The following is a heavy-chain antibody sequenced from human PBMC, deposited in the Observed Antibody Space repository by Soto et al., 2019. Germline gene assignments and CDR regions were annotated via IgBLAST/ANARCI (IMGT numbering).Heavy chain of an antibody. V-gene: IGHV3-74*01. CDR2: SNSDGRST. D-gene: IGHD6-13*01. CDR3: ERETSSWSLDY. Sequence: GESLKISCAASGFTFSTYWMHWVRQAPGKGLVWVSRSNSDGRSTDHADSVKGRFTISRDNAKNTLYLQMNSLRVEDTAVYYCERETSSWSLDYWGQGMLVTGSS. CDR1: GFTFSTYW. J-gene: IGHJ4*02.